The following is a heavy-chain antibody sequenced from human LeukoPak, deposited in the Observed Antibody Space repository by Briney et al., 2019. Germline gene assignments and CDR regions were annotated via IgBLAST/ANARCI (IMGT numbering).Heavy chain of an antibody. D-gene: IGHD6-13*01. V-gene: IGHV4-59*12. CDR3: ARGPPGVAARRFDP. J-gene: IGHJ5*02. Sequence: PSETLSLTCTVSGGSISSYYWSWIRQPPGKGLEWIGYIYYSGSTNYNPSLKSRVTISVDTSKNQFSLNLSSVTAADTAVYYCARGPPGVAARRFDPWGQGTLVTVSS. CDR1: GGSISSYY. CDR2: IYYSGST.